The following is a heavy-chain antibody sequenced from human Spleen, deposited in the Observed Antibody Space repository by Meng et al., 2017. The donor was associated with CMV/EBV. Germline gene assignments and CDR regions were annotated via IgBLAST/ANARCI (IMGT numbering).Heavy chain of an antibody. V-gene: IGHV4-4*07. J-gene: IGHJ4*02. D-gene: IGHD3-22*01. CDR3: ARDYYDSSGLDY. CDR1: WGSNKSYY. CDR2: IYTSGST. Sequence: QGPWREPGPGREKPPETPPRTCTVSWGSNKSYYWSWIRQPAGKGLEWIGRIYTSGSTNYNPSLKSRVTMSVDTSKSQFSLKLSSVTAADTAVYYCARDYYDSSGLDYWGQGTLVTVSS.